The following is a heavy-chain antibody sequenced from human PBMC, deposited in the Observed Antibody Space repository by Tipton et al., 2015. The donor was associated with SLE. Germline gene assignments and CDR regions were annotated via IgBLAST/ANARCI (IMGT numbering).Heavy chain of an antibody. CDR2: IYYSGST. D-gene: IGHD3-10*01. V-gene: IGHV4-59*01. J-gene: IGHJ4*02. CDR1: GGSINSYY. CDR3: ARHYGSGTYPLDY. Sequence: TLSLTCTVSGGSINSYYWSWIRQPPGKGLEWIGYIYYSGSTKYNPSLMSRVTISADTSKNQFSLKLNSVTAADTAVYYCARHYGSGTYPLDYWGQGTLVTVSS.